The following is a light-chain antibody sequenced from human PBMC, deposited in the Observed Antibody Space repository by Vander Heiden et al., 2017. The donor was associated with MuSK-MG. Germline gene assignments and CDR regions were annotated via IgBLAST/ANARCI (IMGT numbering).Light chain of an antibody. V-gene: IGLV3-19*01. Sequence: SSELTQDPALSVALGQTVRLTCQGDSLRSYYASWYQQKPGQAPVLVIYGKNNRPSGIPDRFSGSSSGNTASLTITGAQAEDEADYYCNSRDSSGNHPYVVFGGGTKLTV. J-gene: IGLJ2*01. CDR3: NSRDSSGNHPYVV. CDR2: GKN. CDR1: SLRSYY.